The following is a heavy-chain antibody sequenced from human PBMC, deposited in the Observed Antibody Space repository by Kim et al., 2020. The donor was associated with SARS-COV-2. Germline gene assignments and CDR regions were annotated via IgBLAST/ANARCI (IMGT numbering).Heavy chain of an antibody. CDR3: ARHEAASSDY. J-gene: IGHJ4*02. D-gene: IGHD2-15*01. CDR2: YT. V-gene: IGHV5-10-1*01. Sequence: YTNYSPSFQGHVTISADKSISTAYLQWSSLKASDTAMYYCARHEAASSDYWGQGTLVTVSS.